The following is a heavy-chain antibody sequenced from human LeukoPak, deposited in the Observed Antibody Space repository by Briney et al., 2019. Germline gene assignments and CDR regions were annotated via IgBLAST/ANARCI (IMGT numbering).Heavy chain of an antibody. CDR2: IYSGGST. V-gene: IGHV3-66*01. CDR3: ARDLTPGTTFDY. Sequence: GGSLRLSCAASGFTVSSNYMSLVRQAPGKGLEWVSVIYSGGSTYYAGSVKGRFTISRDNSKNTLYLRMNSLRAEDTAVYYCARDLTPGTTFDYWGQGTLVTVSS. J-gene: IGHJ4*02. D-gene: IGHD1-7*01. CDR1: GFTVSSNY.